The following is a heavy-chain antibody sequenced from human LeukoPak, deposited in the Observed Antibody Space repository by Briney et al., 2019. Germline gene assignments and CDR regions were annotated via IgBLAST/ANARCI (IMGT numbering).Heavy chain of an antibody. CDR3: ARDSVGAIDY. V-gene: IGHV3-48*02. Sequence: GGSLRLSCAASGFTFSSYSMNWVRQAPGKGLEWVSYISSSSTIYYADSVKGRFTISRDNAKNSLYLQMNSLRDEDTAVYYCARDSVGAIDYWGQGTLVTVSS. CDR2: ISSSSTI. J-gene: IGHJ4*02. D-gene: IGHD1-26*01. CDR1: GFTFSSYS.